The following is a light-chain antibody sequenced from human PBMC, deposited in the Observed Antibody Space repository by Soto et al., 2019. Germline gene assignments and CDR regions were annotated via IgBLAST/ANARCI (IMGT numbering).Light chain of an antibody. Sequence: EIVMTPSPATLSVSPGERATLSCRASQSVSSNLAWYQQKPGQAPRLLIYGASTRATGIPARFSGSGSGTEFTLTISSLQSEDFAVYYCKQYNNWPPETFGQGTKVEIK. CDR3: KQYNNWPPET. CDR2: GAS. J-gene: IGKJ1*01. CDR1: QSVSSN. V-gene: IGKV3-15*01.